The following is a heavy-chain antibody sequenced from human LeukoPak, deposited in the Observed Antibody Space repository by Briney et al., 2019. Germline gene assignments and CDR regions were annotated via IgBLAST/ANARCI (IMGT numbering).Heavy chain of an antibody. V-gene: IGHV3-15*01. J-gene: IGHJ4*02. CDR1: GIPFSDAW. D-gene: IGHD3-16*01. CDR3: TWMTTFFPVDF. CDR2: MKSKRSGGTT. Sequence: GGSLRLSCTVSGIPFSDAWMSWVRQAPGQGLEWVGRMKSKRSGGTTDYAAPVKGRFTISRDDPRNTLYLQMDSLQIEDAGVYYCTWMTTFFPVDFWGQGTRVTVSS.